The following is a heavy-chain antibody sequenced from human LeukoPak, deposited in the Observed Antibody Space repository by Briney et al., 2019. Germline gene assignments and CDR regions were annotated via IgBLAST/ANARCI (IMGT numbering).Heavy chain of an antibody. CDR3: ARGRYDSSGYYIEHPFDY. Sequence: SETLSLTCTVSGGSISSYYWSWIRQPPGKGLEWIGEINHSGSTNYNPSLKSRVTISVDTSKNQFSLKLSSATAADTAVYYCARGRYDSSGYYIEHPFDYWGQGTLVTVSS. V-gene: IGHV4-34*01. D-gene: IGHD3-22*01. CDR2: INHSGST. CDR1: GGSISSYY. J-gene: IGHJ4*02.